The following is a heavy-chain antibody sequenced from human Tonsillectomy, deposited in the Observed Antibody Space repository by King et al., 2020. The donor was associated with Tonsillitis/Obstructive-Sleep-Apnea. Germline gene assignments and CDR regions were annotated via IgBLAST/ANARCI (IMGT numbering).Heavy chain of an antibody. D-gene: IGHD3-3*01. CDR3: ARDDWSGGY. CDR1: GFTFSSYG. CDR2: IWYVGSNK. Sequence: VQLVESGGGVVQPGRSLRLSCAASGFTFSSYGIHWVRQAPGKGLEGVAFIWYVGSNKYYADSVKGRFTISRDNSKNTLYLQMNSLRAEDTAVYYCARDDWSGGYWGQGTLVTVSS. J-gene: IGHJ4*02. V-gene: IGHV3-33*01.